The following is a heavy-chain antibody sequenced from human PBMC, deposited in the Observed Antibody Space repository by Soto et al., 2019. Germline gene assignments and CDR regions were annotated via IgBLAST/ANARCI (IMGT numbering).Heavy chain of an antibody. CDR1: GYSFTSYW. D-gene: IGHD3-10*01. Sequence: GESLKISCKGSGYSFTSYWIGWVRQMPGKGLEWMGIIYPGDSDTRYSPSFQGQVTISADKSISTAYLQWSSLKASDTAMYYCARLLPWVRGVTSYYFDYWGQGTLVTVSS. CDR3: ARLLPWVRGVTSYYFDY. V-gene: IGHV5-51*01. J-gene: IGHJ4*02. CDR2: IYPGDSDT.